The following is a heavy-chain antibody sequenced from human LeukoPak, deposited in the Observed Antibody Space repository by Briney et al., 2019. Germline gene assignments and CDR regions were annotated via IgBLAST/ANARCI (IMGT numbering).Heavy chain of an antibody. J-gene: IGHJ3*02. Sequence: ASVKVSCKTSGYIFTDYYIHWVRQAPGQGLEWMGIINPSGGSTSYAQKFQGRVTMTRDTSTSTVYMELSSLRSEDTAVYYCARDADDAFDIWGQGTMVTVSS. V-gene: IGHV1-46*01. CDR2: INPSGGST. CDR3: ARDADDAFDI. CDR1: GYIFTDYY.